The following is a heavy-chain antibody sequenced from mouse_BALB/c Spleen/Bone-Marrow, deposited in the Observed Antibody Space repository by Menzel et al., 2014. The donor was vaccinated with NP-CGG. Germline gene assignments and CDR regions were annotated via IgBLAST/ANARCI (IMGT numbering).Heavy chain of an antibody. D-gene: IGHD2-4*01. J-gene: IGHJ3*01. CDR3: ARVGSTMITTAFAY. V-gene: IGHV1-9*01. CDR2: ILPGSGST. Sequence: VQLVESGAGLMKPGASVKISCKATGYTFSRNWLEWVKQRPGHGLEWIGEILPGSGSTNYNEKFKGKATFTADTSSNTANMQLSSLTSEDSGVYYCARVGSTMITTAFAYWGQGTLVTVSA. CDR1: GYTFSRNW.